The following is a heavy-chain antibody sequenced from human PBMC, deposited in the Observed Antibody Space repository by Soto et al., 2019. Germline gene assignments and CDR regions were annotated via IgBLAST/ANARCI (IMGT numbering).Heavy chain of an antibody. CDR2: IYYSGST. CDR3: ARSDDYGFLFDY. CDR1: GGSGSSGSYD. V-gene: IGHV4-61*01. Sequence: PSEALFLTCTVSGGSGSSGSYDWSWIRQPPGQGLEWIGYIYYSGSTNYNPSLKSRVTISVDTSKNQFSLKLSSVTAADTAVYYCARSDDYGFLFDYWGQGTLVTVSS. D-gene: IGHD4-17*01. J-gene: IGHJ4*02.